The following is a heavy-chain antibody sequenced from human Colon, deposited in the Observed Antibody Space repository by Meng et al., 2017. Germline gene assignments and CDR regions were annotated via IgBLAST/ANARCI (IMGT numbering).Heavy chain of an antibody. CDR1: GGSVSSGSYY. D-gene: IGHD3-22*01. Sequence: QGRLQGWGPGLVRPSEPLSLTCTVSGGSVSSGSYYWSWIRQPPGKGLEWIGYIYYSGSTNYNPSLKSRVTISVDTSKNQFSLKLSSVTAADTAVYYCARGASDYDFDYWGQGTLVTVSS. J-gene: IGHJ4*02. V-gene: IGHV4-61*01. CDR2: IYYSGST. CDR3: ARGASDYDFDY.